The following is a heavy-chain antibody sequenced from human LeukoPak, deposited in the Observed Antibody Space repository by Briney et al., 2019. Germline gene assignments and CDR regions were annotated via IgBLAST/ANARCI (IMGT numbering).Heavy chain of an antibody. CDR2: INPNSGNT. CDR3: ATIDSSGYWYYYYYGMDV. D-gene: IGHD3-22*01. J-gene: IGHJ6*02. V-gene: IGHV1-8*02. CDR1: GYTFTGYY. Sequence: ASVKVSCKASGYTFTGYYMHWVRQAPGQGLEWMGWINPNSGNTGYAQKFQGRVTMTRNTSISTAYMELSSLRSEDTAVYYCATIDSSGYWYYYYYGMDVWGQGTTVTVSS.